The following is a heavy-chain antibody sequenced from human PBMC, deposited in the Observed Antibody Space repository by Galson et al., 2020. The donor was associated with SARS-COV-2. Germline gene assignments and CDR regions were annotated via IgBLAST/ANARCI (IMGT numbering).Heavy chain of an antibody. D-gene: IGHD3-22*01. J-gene: IGHJ4*02. CDR1: GFTFSDYY. V-gene: IGHV3-11*06. CDR2: ISSSSSYT. CDR3: ARDHSPYYDSSVEVGY. Sequence: AGGSLRLSCAASGFTFSDYYISWIRQAPGKGLEWVSYISSSSSYTNYADSVKGRFTISRDNAKNSLYLQMNSLRAEDTAVYYCARDHSPYYDSSVEVGYWGQGTLVTVSS.